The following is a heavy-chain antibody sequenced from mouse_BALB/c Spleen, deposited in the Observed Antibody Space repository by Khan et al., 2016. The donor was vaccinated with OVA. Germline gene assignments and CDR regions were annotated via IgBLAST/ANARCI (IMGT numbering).Heavy chain of an antibody. CDR1: GYTFTDYV. V-gene: IGHV1-77*01. D-gene: IGHD1-1*01. CDR2: IYPGSGRT. J-gene: IGHJ3*01. CDR3: AISYDGAWFAY. Sequence: QVQLQQSGPELVKPGASVKMSCKASGYTFTDYVISWVNQRTGQGLEWIGEIYPGSGRTYYNERLKDKATMTADKSSNTAYMQLSSLTSEDSAVYFCAISYDGAWFAYWGQGTLVTVSA.